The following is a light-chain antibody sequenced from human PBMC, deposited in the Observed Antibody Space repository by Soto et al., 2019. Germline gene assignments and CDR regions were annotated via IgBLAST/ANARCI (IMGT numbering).Light chain of an antibody. Sequence: QSVLTQPPSVSGAPRQRVTISCTGGDSNIGAGYDVHWYQQLPGTAPKLLIYGNNNRPSGVPDRFSGSKSGPSSSLAIAGLQAEDETDYYCQSYDSSLSAYVFGTGTKLTVL. CDR3: QSYDSSLSAYV. CDR2: GNN. V-gene: IGLV1-40*01. J-gene: IGLJ1*01. CDR1: DSNIGAGYD.